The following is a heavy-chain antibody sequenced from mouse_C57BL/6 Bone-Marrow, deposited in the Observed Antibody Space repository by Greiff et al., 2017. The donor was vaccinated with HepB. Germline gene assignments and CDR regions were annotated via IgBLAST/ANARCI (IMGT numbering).Heavy chain of an antibody. Sequence: QVQLQQSGAELVKPGASVKISCKASGYAFSSYWMNWVKQRPGKGLEWIGQIYPGDGDTNYNGKFKGKATLTADKSSSTAYMQLSSLTSEDSAVYFCARGGYYDYDDYFDVWGTGTTVTVSS. J-gene: IGHJ1*03. CDR2: IYPGDGDT. D-gene: IGHD2-4*01. CDR1: GYAFSSYW. CDR3: ARGGYYDYDDYFDV. V-gene: IGHV1-80*01.